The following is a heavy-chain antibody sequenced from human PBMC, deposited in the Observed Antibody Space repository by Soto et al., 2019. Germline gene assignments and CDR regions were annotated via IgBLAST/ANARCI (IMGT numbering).Heavy chain of an antibody. D-gene: IGHD5-12*01. CDR1: GYTFTGYY. J-gene: IGHJ6*02. CDR2: INPNSGGT. Sequence: ASVKVSCKASGYTFTGYYMHWVRQAPGQGLEWMGWINPNSGGTNYAQKLQGRVTMTRDTSISTAYMELSRLRSDDTAVYYCARSIGGYDPYYYYYGMDVWGQGTTVTVSS. CDR3: ARSIGGYDPYYYYYGMDV. V-gene: IGHV1-2*02.